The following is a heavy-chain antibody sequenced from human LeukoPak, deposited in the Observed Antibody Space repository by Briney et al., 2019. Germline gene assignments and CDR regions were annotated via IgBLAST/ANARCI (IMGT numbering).Heavy chain of an antibody. D-gene: IGHD7-27*01. CDR1: GFTFNDYS. Sequence: SLRLSCAASGFTFNDYSMHWVRQAPGKGLEWVSGISGSGGTLDYAGSVRGRFTISRDNAKNSLYLQMNSLKPEDSALYFCTRGGWGFPFDSWGQGTLVTVSS. V-gene: IGHV3-9*01. CDR3: TRGGWGFPFDS. CDR2: ISGSGGTL. J-gene: IGHJ4*02.